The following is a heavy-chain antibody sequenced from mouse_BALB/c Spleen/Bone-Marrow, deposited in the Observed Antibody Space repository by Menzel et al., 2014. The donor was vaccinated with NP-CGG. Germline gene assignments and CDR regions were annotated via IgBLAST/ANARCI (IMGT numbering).Heavy chain of an antibody. D-gene: IGHD2-1*01. J-gene: IGHJ3*01. CDR2: NSSGSSTI. V-gene: IGHV5-17*02. Sequence: DVMLVESGGGLVQPGGSRKLSCAASGFTFSSFGMHWVRQAPEKGLEWVAYNSSGSSTIYYADTVKGRFTISRDNPKNTLFLQMTSLRSEDTAMYYCARGGNFAWFAYWGQGTLVTVSA. CDR1: GFTFSSFG. CDR3: ARGGNFAWFAY.